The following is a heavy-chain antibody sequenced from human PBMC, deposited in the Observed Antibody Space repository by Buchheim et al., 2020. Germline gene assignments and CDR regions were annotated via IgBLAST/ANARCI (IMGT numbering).Heavy chain of an antibody. D-gene: IGHD3-10*01. Sequence: EVQLVESGGGQVKPGGSLRLSCAASGFTFSSTSMNWVRQAPGKGLEWVSSITGSSSYKYYADSVKGRFNISRENSKNLLYLEMNNLRGEDTAVYYCAKGPSYSDAWGRGTL. CDR1: GFTFSSTS. V-gene: IGHV3-21*06. CDR3: AKGPSYSDA. J-gene: IGHJ5*02. CDR2: ITGSSSYK.